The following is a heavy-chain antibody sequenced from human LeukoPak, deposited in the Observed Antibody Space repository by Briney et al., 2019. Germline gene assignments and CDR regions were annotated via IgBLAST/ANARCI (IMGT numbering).Heavy chain of an antibody. CDR3: ARGADYYDSSGYYSGPGWFDP. CDR1: GGSISSDY. V-gene: IGHV4-59*01. D-gene: IGHD3-22*01. Sequence: PSETLSLTCTVSGGSISSDYWSWIRQPPGKGLEWIGYIYHSGSINYNPSLKSRVTISLDTSKNQFSLKLSSVTAADTAVYYCARGADYYDSSGYYSGPGWFDPWGQGTLVTVSS. CDR2: IYHSGSI. J-gene: IGHJ5*02.